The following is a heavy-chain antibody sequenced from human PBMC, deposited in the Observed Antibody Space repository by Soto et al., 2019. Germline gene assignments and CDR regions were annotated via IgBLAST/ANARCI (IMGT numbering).Heavy chain of an antibody. Sequence: GASVKVSCKASGGTFSSYAISWVRQAPGQGLEWMGGIIPIFGTANYAQKFQGRVTITADESTSTAYMELSSLRSEDTAVYYCARGLPGGYDSSGYSYFFDYWGQGTLVTVSS. CDR1: GGTFSSYA. V-gene: IGHV1-69*13. J-gene: IGHJ4*02. D-gene: IGHD3-22*01. CDR2: IIPIFGTA. CDR3: ARGLPGGYDSSGYSYFFDY.